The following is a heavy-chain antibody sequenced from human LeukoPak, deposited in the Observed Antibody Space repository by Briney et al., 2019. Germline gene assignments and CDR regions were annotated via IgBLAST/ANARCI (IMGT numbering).Heavy chain of an antibody. Sequence: PGGSLRLSCAASGFTFSNAWMSWVRQAPGKGLEWVGRIKSKAGGGTTDYAAPVKGRITISRDDSKNTLYLQMNGLKTEDTAVYYCSTHPRCNWGECGYWGQGTLVTVSS. V-gene: IGHV3-15*01. CDR1: GFTFSNAW. CDR2: IKSKAGGGTT. J-gene: IGHJ4*02. D-gene: IGHD7-27*01. CDR3: STHPRCNWGECGY.